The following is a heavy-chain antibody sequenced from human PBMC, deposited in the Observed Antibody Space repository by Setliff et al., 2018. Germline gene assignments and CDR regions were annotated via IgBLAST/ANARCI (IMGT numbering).Heavy chain of an antibody. CDR3: ARVNGYNWGSGNWFDP. Sequence: PSETLSLTCTVSGYSISSGYIWGWIRQPPGKGLEWVGNIGHTGSINYNPSLKSRLTISRDTSKNQVSLKLNSVTATETAVYYCARVNGYNWGSGNWFDPWGQGTLVTVSS. CDR2: IGHTGSI. V-gene: IGHV4-38-2*02. CDR1: GYSISSGYI. D-gene: IGHD1-1*01. J-gene: IGHJ5*02.